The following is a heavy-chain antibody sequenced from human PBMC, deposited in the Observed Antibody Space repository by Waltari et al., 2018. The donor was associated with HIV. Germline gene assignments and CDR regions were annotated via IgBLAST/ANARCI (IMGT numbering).Heavy chain of an antibody. V-gene: IGHV3-33*08. J-gene: IGHJ4*02. Sequence: QVQLVESGGGVGQPGRSLRLSCAASGFTFSNLGMHGVRQTPGKGLEWVAVIWHDGSNKYYADSVKGRFTISRDNSKNTLYLQMNSLRPEDTAMYYCATVRMVTTWHFENWGQGTLVSVSS. D-gene: IGHD4-17*01. CDR2: IWHDGSNK. CDR3: ATVRMVTTWHFEN. CDR1: GFTFSNLG.